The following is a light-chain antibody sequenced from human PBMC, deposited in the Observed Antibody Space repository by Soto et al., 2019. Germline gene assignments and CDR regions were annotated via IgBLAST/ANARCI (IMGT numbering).Light chain of an antibody. J-gene: IGKJ4*01. CDR2: RTF. CDR1: QSISSSY. Sequence: VLTQSPGTRSLSPGERATLSCRASQSISSSYLAWYQQKPGQPPRLLLYRTFSRATGIPDRFSGSGSGTDFTLTISRXEPEDFAVYFCQQFSSSPLTFGGGTKVDIK. CDR3: QQFSSSPLT. V-gene: IGKV3-20*01.